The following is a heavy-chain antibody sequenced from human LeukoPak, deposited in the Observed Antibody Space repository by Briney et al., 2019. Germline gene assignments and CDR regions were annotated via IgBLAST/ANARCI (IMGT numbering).Heavy chain of an antibody. J-gene: IGHJ4*02. CDR2: IYYSGST. Sequence: PSETLSLTCTVSGGSISSYYWSWIRQPPGKGLEWIGYIYYSGSTNYNPSLKSRVTISVDTSKNQFSLKLSSVTAADTAVYYCARGRTYYYDSSGQTFDYWGQGTLVTVSS. D-gene: IGHD3-22*01. V-gene: IGHV4-59*01. CDR3: ARGRTYYYDSSGQTFDY. CDR1: GGSISSYY.